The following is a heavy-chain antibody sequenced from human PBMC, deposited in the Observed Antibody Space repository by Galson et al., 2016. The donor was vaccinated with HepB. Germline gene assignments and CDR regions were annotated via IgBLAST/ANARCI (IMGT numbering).Heavy chain of an antibody. V-gene: IGHV3-30*18. CDR2: ISYDGTNE. CDR1: GFTFSSYG. D-gene: IGHD1-26*01. J-gene: IGHJ4*02. CDR3: AKESLKEWALFGDYLDS. Sequence: SLRLSCAASGFTFSSYGMHWVRQAPGKGLEWVAVISYDGTNENYAVSVKGRFTISRDNSKNTLYLQMNSLRAEDTAVYYCAKESLKEWALFGDYLDSWGQGTLVTVSS.